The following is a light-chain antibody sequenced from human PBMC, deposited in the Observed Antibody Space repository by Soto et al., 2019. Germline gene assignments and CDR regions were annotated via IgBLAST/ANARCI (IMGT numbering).Light chain of an antibody. V-gene: IGKV1-5*01. J-gene: IGKJ1*01. CDR1: QTISSW. CDR2: DVS. Sequence: DIQMTQSPSTLSASVGDRVTITCRASQTISSWLAWYQQKPGKAPKLLIYDVSSLESGVPSRFSGSGSGTEFTLTISSLQPDDFATYCCQQYNTFWTFGRGTKVDIK. CDR3: QQYNTFWT.